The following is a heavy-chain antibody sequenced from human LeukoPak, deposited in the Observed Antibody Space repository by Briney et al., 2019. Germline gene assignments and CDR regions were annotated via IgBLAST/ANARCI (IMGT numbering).Heavy chain of an antibody. Sequence: GGSLRLSCAASGFTFSSYGMHWVRQAPGKGLEWVAVISYDGSNKYYADSVKGQFTISRDNSKNTLYLQMNSLRAEDTAVYYCAKGDDYVWGSYRSFPFDYWGQGTLVTVSS. CDR3: AKGDDYVWGSYRSFPFDY. V-gene: IGHV3-30*18. CDR1: GFTFSSYG. J-gene: IGHJ4*02. D-gene: IGHD3-16*02. CDR2: ISYDGSNK.